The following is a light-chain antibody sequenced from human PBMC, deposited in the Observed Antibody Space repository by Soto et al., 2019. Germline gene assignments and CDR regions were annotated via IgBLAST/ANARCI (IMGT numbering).Light chain of an antibody. CDR2: DTT. CDR3: LLSYSDARV. CDR1: TGAVTSGLY. V-gene: IGLV7-46*01. J-gene: IGLJ2*01. Sequence: QAVVTQEPSLTVSPGGTVTLTCGSSTGAVTSGLYSYWFQQKPGQAPRTLIYDTTNKHSWTPARFSGSLLGGKAALTLSGAQPEDEAEYYCLLSYSDARVFGGGTKVTVL.